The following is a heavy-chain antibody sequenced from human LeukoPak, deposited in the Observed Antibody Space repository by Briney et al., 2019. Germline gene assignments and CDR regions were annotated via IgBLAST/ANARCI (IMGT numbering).Heavy chain of an antibody. Sequence: SQTLSLTCTVSGGSVSSGSYYWNWLRQPAGKGLEWIGRIYTSGSINYNLSLESRVTILVDKSKNQFSLKLSSVTAADTAVYYCAREVLESLDSWGQGTLVTVSS. V-gene: IGHV4-61*02. CDR1: GGSVSSGSYY. D-gene: IGHD2/OR15-2a*01. J-gene: IGHJ5*02. CDR2: IYTSGSI. CDR3: AREVLESLDS.